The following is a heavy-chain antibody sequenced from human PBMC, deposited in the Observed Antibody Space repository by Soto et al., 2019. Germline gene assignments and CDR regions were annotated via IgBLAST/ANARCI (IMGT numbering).Heavy chain of an antibody. J-gene: IGHJ6*02. CDR1: GFTFSSYG. V-gene: IGHV3-30*18. CDR2: ISYDGSNK. CDR3: AKEMVRGYSYGYTRNANYGMDV. Sequence: QVQLVESGGGVVQPGRSLRLSCAASGFTFSSYGMHWVRQAPGKGLEWVAVISYDGSNKYYADSVKGRFTISRDNSKNTLYLQMNSLRAEDTAVYYCAKEMVRGYSYGYTRNANYGMDVWGQGTTVTVSS. D-gene: IGHD5-18*01.